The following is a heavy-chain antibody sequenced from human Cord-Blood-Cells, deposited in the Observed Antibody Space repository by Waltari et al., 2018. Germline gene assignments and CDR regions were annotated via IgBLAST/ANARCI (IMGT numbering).Heavy chain of an antibody. V-gene: IGHV1-8*02. J-gene: IGHJ4*02. D-gene: IGHD6-13*01. CDR3: ARGRIAAADY. CDR2: MNRSRGNT. Sequence: QVKLVQSGAEAKKPGASVKVPCKAAGYTFTSYDINWVRQATGQGLAWMGWMNRSRGNTGYAQEIQCRITMSRNTSISAAYMERISLRSEETAVYYWARGRIAAADYWGQGTLVTVSS. CDR1: GYTFTSYD.